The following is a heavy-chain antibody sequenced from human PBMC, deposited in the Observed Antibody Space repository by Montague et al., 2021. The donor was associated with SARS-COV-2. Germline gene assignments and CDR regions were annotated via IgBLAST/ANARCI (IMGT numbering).Heavy chain of an antibody. CDR2: IYASGGT. D-gene: IGHD2-15*01. CDR3: ARGVVAVPPVVDY. J-gene: IGHJ4*02. Sequence: SETLSLTCSVSGEPISGFFWNWIRRPAGKGLEWIGRIYASGGTDYNPSLESRVTMSVDTSKNQFSLKVNSVTAADTAMYYCARGVVAVPPVVDYWGRGTLVTVSS. V-gene: IGHV4-4*07. CDR1: GEPISGFF.